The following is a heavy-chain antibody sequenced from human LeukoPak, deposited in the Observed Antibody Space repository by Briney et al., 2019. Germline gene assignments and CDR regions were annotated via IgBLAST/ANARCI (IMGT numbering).Heavy chain of an antibody. CDR3: ARTSGYSYGYGFDY. CDR1: GGSISSYY. J-gene: IGHJ4*02. CDR2: IYYSGST. V-gene: IGHV4-59*01. D-gene: IGHD5-18*01. Sequence: KASETLSLTCTVSGGSISSYYWSWIRQPPGKGLEWIGYIYYSGSTNYNPSLKSRVTISVDTSKNQFSLKLSSVTAADTAVYYCARTSGYSYGYGFDYWGQGTLVTVSP.